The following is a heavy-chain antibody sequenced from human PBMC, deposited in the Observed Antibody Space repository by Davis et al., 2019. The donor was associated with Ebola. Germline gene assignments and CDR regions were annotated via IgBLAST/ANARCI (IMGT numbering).Heavy chain of an antibody. CDR2: IGTAGDT. J-gene: IGHJ4*02. CDR3: ARAQFGDVVLDY. Sequence: LSLTCAASGFTFRTYDMHWVRQTTGKGLEWVSVIGTAGDTYYRGSVKGRFTISRENAGNSLYLQMNSLTAGDTAVYYCARAQFGDVVLDYWGQGTLVTVSS. D-gene: IGHD4-17*01. V-gene: IGHV3-13*01. CDR1: GFTFRTYD.